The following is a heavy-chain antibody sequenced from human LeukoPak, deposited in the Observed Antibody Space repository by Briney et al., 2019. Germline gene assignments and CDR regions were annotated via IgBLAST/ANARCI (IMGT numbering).Heavy chain of an antibody. J-gene: IGHJ5*02. CDR3: ARDTNWFDP. CDR2: INHSGST. V-gene: IGHV4-34*01. Sequence: SETLSLTCAVYGGSFSGYYWSWIRQPPGKGLEWIGEINHSGSTNYNPSLKSRVTISVDTSENQFSLKLSSVTAADTAVYYCARDTNWFDPWGQGTLVTVSS. CDR1: GGSFSGYY.